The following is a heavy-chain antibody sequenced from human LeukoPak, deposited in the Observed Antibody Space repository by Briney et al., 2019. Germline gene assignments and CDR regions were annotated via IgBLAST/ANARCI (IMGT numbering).Heavy chain of an antibody. V-gene: IGHV4-38-2*01. CDR1: GYSISSGYY. D-gene: IGHD3-3*01. Sequence: PSETLSLTCAVSGYSISSGYYWGWIRQPPGQGLEWIGSIYHSGSTYYNPSLKSRVTISVDTSKNQFSLKLSSVTAADTAVYYCARGGGFWSGYDYYYYYYMDVWGKGTTVTVSS. J-gene: IGHJ6*03. CDR3: ARGGGFWSGYDYYYYYYMDV. CDR2: IYHSGST.